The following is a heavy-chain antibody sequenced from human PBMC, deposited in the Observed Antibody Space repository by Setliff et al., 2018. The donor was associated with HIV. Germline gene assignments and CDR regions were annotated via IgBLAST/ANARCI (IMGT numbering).Heavy chain of an antibody. CDR3: AKVGA. CDR1: GFSFRSYA. V-gene: IGHV3-23*01. CDR2: ISGSGDIT. J-gene: IGHJ4*02. Sequence: PGESLKISCAASGFSFRSYAVSWVRQAPGKGLEWVSVISGSGDITYYRESVKGRFTISRDNSKNTLYLQMNSLRAEDTAVYYCAKVGAWGQGTLVTVSS.